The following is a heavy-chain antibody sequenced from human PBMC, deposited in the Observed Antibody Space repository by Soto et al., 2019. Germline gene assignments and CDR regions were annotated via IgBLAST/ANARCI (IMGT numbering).Heavy chain of an antibody. CDR3: ARGYCSSTSCYIWDNWFDP. V-gene: IGHV4-59*01. CDR2: IYYSGRT. J-gene: IGHJ5*02. Sequence: PSETLSLTCTVSCGSISSYYWSWIRQPPGKGLEWIGYIYYSGRTNYNPSPKSRVTISVDTSKNQFSLKLSSVTAADTAVYYCARGYCSSTSCYIWDNWFDPWGQGTLVTVSS. CDR1: CGSISSYY. D-gene: IGHD2-2*02.